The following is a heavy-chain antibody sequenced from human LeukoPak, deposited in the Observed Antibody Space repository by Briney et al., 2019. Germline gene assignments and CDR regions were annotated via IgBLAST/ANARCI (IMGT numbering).Heavy chain of an antibody. D-gene: IGHD1-26*01. CDR2: INSDGSST. Sequence: PGGSLRLSCAASGFTFSSYWMHWVRQAPGKGLVWVSRINSDGSSTSYADSVKGRFTISRDNAKNTLYLQMNSLRAEDTAVYYCASSWGGGSHYGFDYWGQGTLVTVSS. J-gene: IGHJ4*02. CDR3: ASSWGGGSHYGFDY. CDR1: GFTFSSYW. V-gene: IGHV3-74*01.